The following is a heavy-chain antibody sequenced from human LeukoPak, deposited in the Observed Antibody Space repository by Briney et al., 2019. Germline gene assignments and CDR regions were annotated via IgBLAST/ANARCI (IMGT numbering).Heavy chain of an antibody. J-gene: IGHJ4*02. D-gene: IGHD2-2*01. CDR2: IYYSGST. CDR1: GGSIRSSSYY. CDR3: ARRRTSYGSFDY. V-gene: IGHV4-39*01. Sequence: PSETLSLTCTVSGGSIRSSSYYWGWIRQPPGKGLEWIGSIYYSGSTYYNASLKSRGTISVDTSKYQFSLKLSSVTAADTAVYYCARRRTSYGSFDYWGQGTLVTVSS.